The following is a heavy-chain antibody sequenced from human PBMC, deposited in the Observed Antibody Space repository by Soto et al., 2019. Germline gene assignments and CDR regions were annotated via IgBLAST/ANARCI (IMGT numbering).Heavy chain of an antibody. V-gene: IGHV4-31*03. Sequence: SETLSLTCNVSGGSISSGTSYWTWIRQHPGEGLEWIGHIYFTGTTYSNPSLRSRLTISVDTSKNQFSLKLPSVTAADTATYYCESIQRRVYTSGIDYWGLGTLVPVSS. J-gene: IGHJ4*02. CDR3: ESIQRRVYTSGIDY. D-gene: IGHD3-16*01. CDR2: IYFTGTT. CDR1: GGSISSGTSY.